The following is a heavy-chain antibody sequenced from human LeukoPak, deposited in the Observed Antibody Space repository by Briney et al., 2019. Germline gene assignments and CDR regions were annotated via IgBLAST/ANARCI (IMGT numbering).Heavy chain of an antibody. CDR2: IYSSGST. CDR3: ASAREYCINSNCYEYFQD. V-gene: IGHV3-53*01. D-gene: IGHD2-2*01. CDR1: GLTVRTSS. Sequence: GGSLRLACATSGLTVRTSSMSWVRQAPGKGLEWVEAIYSSGSTYYEDSVNGRCTISRDPSKSSMYLQMDHLRAEDTAVYYCASAREYCINSNCYEYFQDWGQGTLVTVSS. J-gene: IGHJ1*01.